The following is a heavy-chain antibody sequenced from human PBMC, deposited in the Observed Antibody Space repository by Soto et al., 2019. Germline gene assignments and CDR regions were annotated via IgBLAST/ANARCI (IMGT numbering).Heavy chain of an antibody. V-gene: IGHV3-11*01. Sequence: QVQLVESGGGLVKPGGSLRVSCAASGFSFSDYYMTWIRQAPGKGLEWVSYISGSGDNIHYADSVKGRFTISRDNAKNSLYLQMDSRRVEDTAVYYCARGACITCYYDAWFDTWGQGTLVTVSS. CDR2: ISGSGDNI. D-gene: IGHD2-15*01. J-gene: IGHJ5*02. CDR3: ARGACITCYYDAWFDT. CDR1: GFSFSDYY.